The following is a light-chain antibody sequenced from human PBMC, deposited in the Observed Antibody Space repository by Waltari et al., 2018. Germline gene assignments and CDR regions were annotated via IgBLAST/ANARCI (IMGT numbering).Light chain of an antibody. J-gene: IGLJ3*02. V-gene: IGLV1-47*01. CDR3: AAWDDGWSGPWV. CDR1: SNIGNNS. CDR2: KNS. Sequence: SNIGNNSVYWYQQVPGMAPKLIIYKNSQRPSGVPDRFSGSKSGTSASLAISGLRSEDEATYHCAAWDDGWSGPWVFGGGTRVTVL.